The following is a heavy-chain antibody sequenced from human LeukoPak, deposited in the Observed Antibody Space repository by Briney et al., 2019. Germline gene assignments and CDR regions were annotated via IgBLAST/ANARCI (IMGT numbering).Heavy chain of an antibody. CDR2: IIPIFGTA. CDR1: GGTFSSYA. J-gene: IGHJ5*02. D-gene: IGHD3-3*01. V-gene: IGHV1-69*05. CDR3: ARGARLLTIFGVVRWFDP. Sequence: SVKVSCKACGGTFSSYAISWVRQAPGQGLEWMGGIIPIFGTANYAQKFQGRVTITTDESTSTAYMELSSLRSEDTAVYYCARGARLLTIFGVVRWFDPWGQGTLVTVSS.